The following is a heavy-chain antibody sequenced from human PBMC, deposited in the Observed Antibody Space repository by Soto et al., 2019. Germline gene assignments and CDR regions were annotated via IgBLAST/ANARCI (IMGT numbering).Heavy chain of an antibody. J-gene: IGHJ2*01. D-gene: IGHD6-13*01. CDR3: ARLEQQLVDYWYFDI. CDR1: GGTFSSNS. V-gene: IGHV1-69*12. Sequence: QVQLLQSGAEVKKPGSSVTVSCKASGGTFSSNSIGWVRQAPGQGLEWMGGIVPMFGTPKTAQKFQGRVTNTADESTRTAFMELSSLRSDDTAVYYCARLEQQLVDYWYFDIWGRGTLVTVSS. CDR2: IVPMFGTP.